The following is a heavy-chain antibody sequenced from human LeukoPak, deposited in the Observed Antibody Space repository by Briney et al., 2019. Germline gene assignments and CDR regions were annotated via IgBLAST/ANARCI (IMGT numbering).Heavy chain of an antibody. Sequence: ASVKVSCKASGYTFTSYAMHWVRQAPGQRLEWMGWINAGNGNTKYSQKFQGRVTITRDTSASTAYMELSSLRSEDTAVYYCARDLGYCSGGSCYQYWYFDLWGRGTLVTVSS. CDR3: ARDLGYCSGGSCYQYWYFDL. J-gene: IGHJ2*01. V-gene: IGHV1-3*01. CDR1: GYTFTSYA. D-gene: IGHD2-15*01. CDR2: INAGNGNT.